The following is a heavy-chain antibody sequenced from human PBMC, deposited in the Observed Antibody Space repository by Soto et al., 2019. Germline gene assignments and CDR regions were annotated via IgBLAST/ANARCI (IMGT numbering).Heavy chain of an antibody. V-gene: IGHV3-53*01. CDR2: IYSGGST. D-gene: IGHD3-22*01. J-gene: IGHJ6*02. CDR1: GFTVSSNY. CDR3: ARDSPFSYDSSGYHPQIYYYYYGMDV. Sequence: EVQLVESGGGLIQPGGSLRLSCAASGFTVSSNYMSWVRQAPGKGLEWVSVIYSGGSTYYADSVKGRFTISRDNSKNTLYIQMNSLRAEDTAVYYCARDSPFSYDSSGYHPQIYYYYYGMDVWGQGTTVTVSS.